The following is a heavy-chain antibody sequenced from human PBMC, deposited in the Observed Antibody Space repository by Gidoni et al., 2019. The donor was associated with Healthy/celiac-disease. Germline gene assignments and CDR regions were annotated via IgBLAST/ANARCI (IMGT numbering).Heavy chain of an antibody. V-gene: IGHV3-21*01. J-gene: IGHJ6*02. CDR3: ARDKLWDYYYYGMDV. Sequence: EVQLVESGGGLVKPGGSLRLSCEASGFTFSSYSMNWVRQAPGKGLEWVSSISSSSSYIYYADSVKGRFTISRDNAKNSLYLQMNSLRAEDTAVYYCARDKLWDYYYYGMDVWGQGTTVTVSS. D-gene: IGHD7-27*01. CDR2: ISSSSSYI. CDR1: GFTFSSYS.